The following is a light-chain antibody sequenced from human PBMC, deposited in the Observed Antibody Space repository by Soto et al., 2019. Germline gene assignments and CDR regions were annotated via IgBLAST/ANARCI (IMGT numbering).Light chain of an antibody. Sequence: QSALTQPASVSGSPGQSITISCTGTSSDVVGYNYVSWYQHHPGKAPKLMIYEVVNRPSGVSNRFSGSKSGNTASLTISGLQAEDEADYYCTSYTSSSPLVFGTGTKVTVL. CDR1: SSDVVGYNY. CDR2: EVV. V-gene: IGLV2-14*01. CDR3: TSYTSSSPLV. J-gene: IGLJ1*01.